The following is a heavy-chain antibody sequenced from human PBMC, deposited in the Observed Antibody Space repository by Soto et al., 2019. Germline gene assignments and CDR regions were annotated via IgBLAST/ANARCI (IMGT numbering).Heavy chain of an antibody. CDR3: VRDQRYDILTGYFSPFDY. CDR1: GFTFSSYS. J-gene: IGHJ4*02. CDR2: ISSSSTTK. Sequence: GGSLRLSCAASGFTFSSYSMNWVRQAPGKGLEWVSYISSSSTTKYYADSLKGRSNIPRDNAKNSLYVQMNSLRAEDTAVYYCVRDQRYDILTGYFSPFDYWGQGT. V-gene: IGHV3-48*01. D-gene: IGHD3-9*01.